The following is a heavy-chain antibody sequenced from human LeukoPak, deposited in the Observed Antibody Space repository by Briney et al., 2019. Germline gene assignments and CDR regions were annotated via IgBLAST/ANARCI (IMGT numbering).Heavy chain of an antibody. CDR3: AKYILYHGAFDF. J-gene: IGHJ3*01. CDR1: GFTVTDNY. CDR2: IYGGGDT. Sequence: GGSLRLSCAASGFTVTDNYMNWVRQSSGKGLEWVSVIYGGGDTNYADSVKGRFIISRDTSKNTVYLQMNSLEAEDTALYYCAKYILYHGAFDFWGQGTMVTVSS. V-gene: IGHV3-53*01. D-gene: IGHD3-3*01.